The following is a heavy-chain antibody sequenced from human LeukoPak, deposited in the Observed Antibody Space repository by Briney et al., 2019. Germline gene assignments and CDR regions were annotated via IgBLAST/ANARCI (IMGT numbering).Heavy chain of an antibody. Sequence: GGSLRLXCAASGFTFSSYAMSWVRQAPGKGLEWVSAISGSGGSTYYADSVKGRFTISRDNSKNTLYLQMNSLRAEDTAVYYCAKTPQYSSGWYYFDYWGQGTLVTVSS. V-gene: IGHV3-23*01. CDR1: GFTFSSYA. J-gene: IGHJ4*02. CDR2: ISGSGGST. CDR3: AKTPQYSSGWYYFDY. D-gene: IGHD6-19*01.